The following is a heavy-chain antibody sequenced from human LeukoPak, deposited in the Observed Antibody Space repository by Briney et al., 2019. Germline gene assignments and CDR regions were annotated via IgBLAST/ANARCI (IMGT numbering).Heavy chain of an antibody. Sequence: PSETLSLTCTVSGGSISSYYWSWIRQPPGKGLEWIGYIYYSGSTNYNPSLKSRVTISVDTSKNQFSLKLSSVTAADTAVYYRARGSGSFDPWGQGTLVTVSS. CDR2: IYYSGST. D-gene: IGHD1-26*01. J-gene: IGHJ5*02. CDR1: GGSISSYY. CDR3: ARGSGSFDP. V-gene: IGHV4-59*01.